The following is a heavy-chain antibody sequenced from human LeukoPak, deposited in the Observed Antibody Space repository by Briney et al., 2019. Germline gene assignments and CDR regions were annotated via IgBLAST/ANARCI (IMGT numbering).Heavy chain of an antibody. J-gene: IGHJ3*02. CDR2: VKQDGSEK. Sequence: GGSLRLSCAASEFTFSTYWMSWVRQAPGKGLEWVADVKQDGSEKYYVDSVKGRFTISRQNAKNSLFLQMNSLRAEDTAVYYCARHRSGGSQDDAFDIWGQGTMVTVSS. CDR3: ARHRSGGSQDDAFDI. D-gene: IGHD2-15*01. CDR1: EFTFSTYW. V-gene: IGHV3-7*01.